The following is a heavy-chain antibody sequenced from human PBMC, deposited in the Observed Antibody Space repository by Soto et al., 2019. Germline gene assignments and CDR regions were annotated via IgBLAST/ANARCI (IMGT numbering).Heavy chain of an antibody. CDR2: AIPVLGVA. CDR3: ARDQDVAAPGTVETDYYYGMDV. V-gene: IGHV1-69*08. Sequence: QVQLVQSGAEVKKPGSSVKVSCKASGGNFRSQSISISWVRQAPGQGLEWMGRAIPVLGVANYAQKHQGRVTITADKVTSTVYMELSSLRSEDTAVYYCARDQDVAAPGTVETDYYYGMDVWGQGTTVTVSS. J-gene: IGHJ6*02. CDR1: GGNFRSQSIS. D-gene: IGHD6-13*01.